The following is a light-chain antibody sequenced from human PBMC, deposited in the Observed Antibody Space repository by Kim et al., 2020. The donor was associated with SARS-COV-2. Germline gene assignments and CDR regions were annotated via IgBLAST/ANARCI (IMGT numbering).Light chain of an antibody. V-gene: IGLV1-40*01. J-gene: IGLJ3*02. CDR1: SSTIGAVYD. CDR2: GNS. CDR3: QSYDSSLSGWGV. Sequence: FTISCTGSSSTIGAVYDVQVYQQLPGTAPNRLIYGNSNRPSGVPDRFSGSKSGTSASLAITGLQAEDEADYYCQSYDSSLSGWGVFGGGTQLTVL.